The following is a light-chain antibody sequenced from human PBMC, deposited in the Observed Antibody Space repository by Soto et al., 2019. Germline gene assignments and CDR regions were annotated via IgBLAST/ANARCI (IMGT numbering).Light chain of an antibody. J-gene: IGKJ4*01. V-gene: IGKV3-11*01. CDR3: QQRSNWPLT. CDR1: QSIGSY. CDR2: DAS. Sequence: EIVMTQSPATLSVSPGERVTLSCRASQSIGSYLTWYQHKPGQAPRLLIYDASKRATGIPARFSGSGSGTDFILTISSLEPEDFAVYYCQQRSNWPLTFGGGTKVDIK.